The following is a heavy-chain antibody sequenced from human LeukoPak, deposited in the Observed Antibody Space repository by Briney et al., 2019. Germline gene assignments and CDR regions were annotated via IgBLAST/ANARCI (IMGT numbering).Heavy chain of an antibody. J-gene: IGHJ4*02. D-gene: IGHD2-15*01. CDR2: INQDGSEK. CDR1: GFTFSNYW. V-gene: IGHV3-7*05. CDR3: ARGQIVVVVAATLYFDH. Sequence: PGGSLRLSCAASGFTFSNYWMSWVRQAPGKGLEWVAHINQDGSEKYYVDSVKGRFTISRDNAKNSLYLQMNSLRAEDTAVYYCARGQIVVVVAATLYFDHWGQGTLVTVSS.